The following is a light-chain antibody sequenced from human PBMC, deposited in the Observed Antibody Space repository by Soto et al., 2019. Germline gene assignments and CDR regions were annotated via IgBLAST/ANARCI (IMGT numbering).Light chain of an antibody. CDR1: QSVSSNY. J-gene: IGKJ1*01. V-gene: IGKV3-20*01. CDR2: GAS. Sequence: IVLTQSPGTLSLSPRERATLSCRASQSVSSNYLAWYQHRPGQAPRLLIYGASNRAPGIPDRFSGSGSGTDFPITISRLEHEDFAVYYCQQYPASPRTFGHGTQVEV. CDR3: QQYPASPRT.